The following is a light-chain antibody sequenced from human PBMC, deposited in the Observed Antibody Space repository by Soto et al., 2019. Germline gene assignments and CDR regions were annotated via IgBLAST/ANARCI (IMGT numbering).Light chain of an antibody. CDR3: GTWDSSLTVYV. J-gene: IGLJ1*01. CDR1: SSNIGSYY. V-gene: IGLV1-51*02. Sequence: QSALTQPPSVSAAPGQTVTISCSGSSSNIGSYYVSWYQQLPGTAPRLLIYENSERPSGIPDRFSGSKSGTSATLTITGLQTGDEADYYCGTWDSSLTVYVFGPGTKLTVL. CDR2: ENS.